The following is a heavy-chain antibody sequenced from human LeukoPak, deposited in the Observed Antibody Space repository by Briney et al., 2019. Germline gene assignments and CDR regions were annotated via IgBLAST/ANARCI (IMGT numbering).Heavy chain of an antibody. Sequence: GGSLRLSCAASGFTFSSYAMTWVRQAPGKGLEWVSAISGSGDATFYADSVKGRFTISRDNSKNTLYLQMNSLRAEDTAVYYCAKDHGTAMPDYWGQGTLVTVSS. CDR2: ISGSGDAT. CDR1: GFTFSSYA. J-gene: IGHJ4*02. V-gene: IGHV3-23*01. D-gene: IGHD5-18*01. CDR3: AKDHGTAMPDY.